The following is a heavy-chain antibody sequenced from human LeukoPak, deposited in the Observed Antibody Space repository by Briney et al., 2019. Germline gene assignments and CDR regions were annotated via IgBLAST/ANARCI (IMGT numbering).Heavy chain of an antibody. V-gene: IGHV1-8*01. J-gene: IGHJ6*03. CDR3: ARVYGSGSYSYYYYYYYMDV. CDR1: GYTFTSYD. D-gene: IGHD3-10*01. Sequence: GASVKVSCKASGYTFTSYDINWVRQATGQGLEWMGWMNPNSGNTGYAQKFQGRVTMTRNTSISTAYMELSSLRSEDTAVYYCARVYGSGSYSYYYYYYYMDVWGKGTTVTVSS. CDR2: MNPNSGNT.